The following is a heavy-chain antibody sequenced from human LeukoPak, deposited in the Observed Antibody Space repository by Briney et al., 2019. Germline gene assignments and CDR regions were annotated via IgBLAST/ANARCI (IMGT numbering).Heavy chain of an antibody. J-gene: IGHJ3*02. CDR3: ARGTAPDAFDI. D-gene: IGHD6-13*01. V-gene: IGHV3-9*01. Sequence: GGSLRLSCAASGFTFDDYAMHWVRQAPGKGLEWVSGIRWNSGSIGYADSVKGRFTISRDNAKNSLYLQMNSLRAEDTAVYYCARGTAPDAFDIWGQGTMVTVSS. CDR2: IRWNSGSI. CDR1: GFTFDDYA.